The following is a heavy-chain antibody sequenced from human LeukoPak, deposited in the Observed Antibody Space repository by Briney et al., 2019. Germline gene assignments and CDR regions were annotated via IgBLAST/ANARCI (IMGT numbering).Heavy chain of an antibody. CDR3: AKSLSTSSHYYYGMDV. Sequence: GGSLRLSCAASGFTFSSYAMSWVRQAPGKGLEWVSAISGSGGSTYYADSVKGRFTISRDNSKNTLYLQMNSLRAEDTAVYYCAKSLSTSSHYYYGMDVWGQGTTVTVSS. CDR2: ISGSGGST. CDR1: GFTFSSYA. J-gene: IGHJ6*02. V-gene: IGHV3-23*01. D-gene: IGHD2-2*01.